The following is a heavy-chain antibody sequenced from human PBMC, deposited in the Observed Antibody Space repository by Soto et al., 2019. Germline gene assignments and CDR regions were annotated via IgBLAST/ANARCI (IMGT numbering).Heavy chain of an antibody. D-gene: IGHD6-19*01. CDR1: GYSFAGYW. V-gene: IGHV5-51*01. CDR3: ARQGDMAATPADAFDI. J-gene: IGHJ3*02. Sequence: GESLKISCKGSGYSFAGYWIAWVRQMPGKGLEWMGIIYPGDSDARYSPSFAGQVTISVDKSITTAYLHWSSLEASDSAVYYCARQGDMAATPADAFDIWGQGTLVTVSS. CDR2: IYPGDSDA.